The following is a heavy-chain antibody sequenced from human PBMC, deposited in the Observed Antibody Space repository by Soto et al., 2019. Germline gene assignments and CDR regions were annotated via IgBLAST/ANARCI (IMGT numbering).Heavy chain of an antibody. CDR1: GFTFSSYA. D-gene: IGHD3-22*01. CDR2: ISGSGGT. V-gene: IGHV3-23*01. J-gene: IGHJ4*02. Sequence: GGSLRLSCAASGFTFSSYAMSWVRQAPGKGLEWVSAISGSGGTYYADSVKGRFTISRDNSKNTLYLQMISLRAEDRAVYYCATAGGGSYSRFDYWGQGTLVTVSS. CDR3: ATAGGGSYSRFDY.